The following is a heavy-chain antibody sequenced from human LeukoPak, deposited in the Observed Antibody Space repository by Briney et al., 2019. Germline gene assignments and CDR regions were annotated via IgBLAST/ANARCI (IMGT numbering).Heavy chain of an antibody. CDR2: IWYDGTNK. J-gene: IGHJ4*02. Sequence: PGGSLRLSCAASGFTFSSYGMHWVRQAPGKGLEWVALIWYDGTNKYYADSVKGRFTISRDSSKNTLYLQMNNLRAEDTAVYYCASGPYYYDISGSPRGDYWGQGTLVTVSS. CDR1: GFTFSSYG. V-gene: IGHV3-33*01. CDR3: ASGPYYYDISGSPRGDY. D-gene: IGHD3-22*01.